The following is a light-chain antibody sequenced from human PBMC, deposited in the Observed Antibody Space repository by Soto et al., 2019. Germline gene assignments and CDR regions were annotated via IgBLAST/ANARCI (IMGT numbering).Light chain of an antibody. CDR3: CSYAGSYTWV. CDR2: AVN. V-gene: IGLV2-11*01. Sequence: QYALTQPRSVSGSPGQSVTISCTGTSSDVGDYNYVSWYQQRPGKAPKLLIYAVNMRPSGVPDRFSGSKSGNTASLTISGLQAEDEADYSCCSYAGSYTWVFGGGTKLTVL. CDR1: SSDVGDYNY. J-gene: IGLJ3*02.